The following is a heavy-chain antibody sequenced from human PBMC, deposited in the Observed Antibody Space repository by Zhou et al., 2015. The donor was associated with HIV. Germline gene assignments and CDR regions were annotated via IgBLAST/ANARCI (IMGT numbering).Heavy chain of an antibody. D-gene: IGHD3-22*01. V-gene: IGHV1-69*01. Sequence: SSYAISWVRQAPGQGLEWMGGIIPIFGTANYAQKFQGRVTITADESTSTAYMELSSLRSEDTAVYYCAREPGYYDSSGYYSDYWGQGTLVTVSS. J-gene: IGHJ4*02. CDR1: SSYA. CDR2: IIPIFGTA. CDR3: AREPGYYDSSGYYSDY.